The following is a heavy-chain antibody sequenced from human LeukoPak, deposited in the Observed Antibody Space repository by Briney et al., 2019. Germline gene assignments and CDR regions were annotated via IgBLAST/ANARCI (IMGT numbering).Heavy chain of an antibody. V-gene: IGHV3-74*01. CDR1: GFTFSSYT. Sequence: GGSLRLSCAASGFTFSSYTMHWVRQAPGKGLEWVSRITRDGGSTGYADSVKGRFTISRDNDKNPLYLQMNSLRAEDTAVYYCVTVLGSTSCYDYWGARTLVTVSS. J-gene: IGHJ4*02. D-gene: IGHD2-2*01. CDR3: VTVLGSTSCYDY. CDR2: ITRDGGST.